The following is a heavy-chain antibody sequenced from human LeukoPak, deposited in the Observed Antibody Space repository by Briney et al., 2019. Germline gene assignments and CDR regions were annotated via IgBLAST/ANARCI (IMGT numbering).Heavy chain of an antibody. CDR3: ARSHSSSWTTMSDY. CDR1: GYTLTELS. V-gene: IGHV1-18*01. Sequence: ASVKVSCKVSGYTLTELSMHWVRQAPGKGLEWMGWISAYNGNTNYAQKLQGRVTMTTDTSTSTAYMELRSLRSDDTAVYYCARSHSSSWTTMSDYWGQGTLVTVSS. J-gene: IGHJ4*02. CDR2: ISAYNGNT. D-gene: IGHD6-13*01.